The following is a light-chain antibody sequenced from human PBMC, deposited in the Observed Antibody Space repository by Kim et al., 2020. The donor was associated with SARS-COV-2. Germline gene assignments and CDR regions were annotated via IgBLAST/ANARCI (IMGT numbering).Light chain of an antibody. CDR3: QLYHKWCT. J-gene: IGKJ2*02. CDR1: QIISTN. V-gene: IGKV3-15*01. CDR2: EVS. Sequence: IVLTQSPPTLSVSPGERATLSCRASQIISTNLAWYQQTPGQAPRLLIYEVSTRVPGVPARFSGSGSGTEFTLSISSLQSEDSAFYFCQLYHKWCTVGQGTKLEI.